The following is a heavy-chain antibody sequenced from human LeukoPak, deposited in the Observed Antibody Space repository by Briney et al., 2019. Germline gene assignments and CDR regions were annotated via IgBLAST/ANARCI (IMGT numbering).Heavy chain of an antibody. CDR1: GGSISSYY. CDR2: IYYSGST. V-gene: IGHV4-59*01. D-gene: IGHD1-1*01. Sequence: SETLSLTCTVSGGSISSYYWSWIRQPPGKGLEWIGYIYYSGSTNYNPSLKSRVTTSVDTSKNQFSLKLSSVTAADTAVYYCARVWFPWERTYNWFDPWGQGTLVTVSS. CDR3: ARVWFPWERTYNWFDP. J-gene: IGHJ5*02.